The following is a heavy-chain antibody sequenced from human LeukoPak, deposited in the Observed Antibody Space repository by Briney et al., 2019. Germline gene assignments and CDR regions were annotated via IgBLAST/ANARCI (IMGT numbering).Heavy chain of an antibody. CDR3: ASANPAPRGINFDS. J-gene: IGHJ4*02. CDR2: INGADYST. CDR1: GFTFRTSA. D-gene: IGHD3-10*01. V-gene: IGHV3-23*01. Sequence: GGSLRLSCAASGFTFRTSAMSLVRQAPGKGLQWVSSINGADYSTYYADSVKGRFTISRDSSKNILYLQMNSLRTDDTAIYYCASANPAPRGINFDSWGQGTLVTVSS.